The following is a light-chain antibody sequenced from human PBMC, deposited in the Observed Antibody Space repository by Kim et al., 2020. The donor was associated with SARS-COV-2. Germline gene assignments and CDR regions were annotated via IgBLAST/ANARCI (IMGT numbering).Light chain of an antibody. V-gene: IGKV3-20*01. J-gene: IGKJ2*01. CDR1: QSVYRHC. CDR3: QKYGIAPPYT. CDR2: SVS. Sequence: DIVLTQPPGTPSLFPGERATLSCRTSQSVYRHCLAWYQQKPGQAPRLLIYSVSNRATGIPDRVSGSGSGTDFPLTISRLEPGDFAVYYCQKYGIAPPYTFGQGTKLEI.